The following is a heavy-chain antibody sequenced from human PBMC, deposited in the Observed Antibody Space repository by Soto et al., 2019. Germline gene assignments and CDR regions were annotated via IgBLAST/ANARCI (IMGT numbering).Heavy chain of an antibody. CDR1: GGSLSSGGSY. D-gene: IGHD3-3*01. Sequence: SETLSLTCGVSGGSLSSGGSYWSWIRQPPGKGLEWIGYFYHSGSTYYDPSLRSRVNISVDRSKKQFSLKLTFVTAADTAVYYCARGDDSGWFDPWGQGTLVTVSS. CDR3: ARGDDSGWFDP. J-gene: IGHJ5*02. CDR2: FYHSGST. V-gene: IGHV4-30-2*01.